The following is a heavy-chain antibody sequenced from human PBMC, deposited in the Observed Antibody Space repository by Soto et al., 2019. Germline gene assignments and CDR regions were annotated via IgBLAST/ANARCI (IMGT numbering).Heavy chain of an antibody. CDR2: IKQDGNEK. CDR1: GFTFSSYW. V-gene: IGHV3-7*01. D-gene: IGHD5-12*01. Sequence: GGSLRLSCAASGFTFSSYWMSWVRQAPGKGLEWVANIKQDGNEKYYVDSVKGRFTISRDNARNSLYLQMNSLRAEDTAVYYCARDDGYNLFDYWGQGTLVTVSS. CDR3: ARDDGYNLFDY. J-gene: IGHJ4*02.